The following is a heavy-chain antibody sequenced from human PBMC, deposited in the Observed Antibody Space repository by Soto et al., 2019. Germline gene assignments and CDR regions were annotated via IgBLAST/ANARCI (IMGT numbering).Heavy chain of an antibody. J-gene: IGHJ6*02. Sequence: GDSVQVSCKASGYPFTSYYMHWVRQAPGQGLEWMGIINPSGGSTSYAQKFQGRVTMTRETSTSTVYMELSSLRSEDTAVYYCARDGRHQHPGPYGMDGWGQGNTVTVSS. V-gene: IGHV1-46*01. CDR2: INPSGGST. CDR3: ARDGRHQHPGPYGMDG. CDR1: GYPFTSYY. D-gene: IGHD3-10*01.